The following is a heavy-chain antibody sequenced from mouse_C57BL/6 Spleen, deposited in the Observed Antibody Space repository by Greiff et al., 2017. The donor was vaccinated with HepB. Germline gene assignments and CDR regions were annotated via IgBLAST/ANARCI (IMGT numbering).Heavy chain of an antibody. J-gene: IGHJ3*01. CDR2: ISSGGSYT. V-gene: IGHV5-6*01. CDR3: ASDGYDGGLAY. D-gene: IGHD2-2*01. CDR1: GFTFSSYG. Sequence: VESGGDLVKPGGSLKLSCAASGFTFSSYGMSWVRQTPDKRLEWVATISSGGSYTYYPDSVKGRFTISRDNAKNTLYLQMSSLKSEDTAMYYCASDGYDGGLAYWGQGTLVTVSA.